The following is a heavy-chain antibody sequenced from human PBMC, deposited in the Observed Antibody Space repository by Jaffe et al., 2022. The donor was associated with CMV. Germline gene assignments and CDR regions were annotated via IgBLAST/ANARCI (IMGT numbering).Heavy chain of an antibody. V-gene: IGHV3-23*04. CDR2: ISGSGGST. CDR3: AKVREMATRRWLHAFDI. D-gene: IGHD5-12*01. CDR1: GFTFSSYA. J-gene: IGHJ3*02. Sequence: EVQLVESGGGLVQPGGSLRLSCAASGFTFSSYAMSWVRQAPGKGLEWVSAISGSGGSTYYADSVKGRFTISRDNSKNTLYLQMNSLRAEDTAVYYCAKVREMATRRWLHAFDIWGQGTMVTVSS.